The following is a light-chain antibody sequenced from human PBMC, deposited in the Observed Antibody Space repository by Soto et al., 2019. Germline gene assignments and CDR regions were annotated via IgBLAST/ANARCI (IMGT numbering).Light chain of an antibody. J-gene: IGLJ1*01. CDR1: SSDVGGYSY. Sequence: HSALTQPASVSGSPGESIAISCTGTSSDVGGYSYVSWYQQQPGKAPKLVISDVSNRPSGVSDPFSGSKSGNTASLTISGLQTEDEADYYCASYTTSSTYVFGTGTKVTVL. CDR2: DVS. V-gene: IGLV2-14*01. CDR3: ASYTTSSTYV.